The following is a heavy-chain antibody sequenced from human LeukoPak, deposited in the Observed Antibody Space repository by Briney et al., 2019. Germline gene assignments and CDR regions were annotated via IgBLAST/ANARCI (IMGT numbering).Heavy chain of an antibody. V-gene: IGHV4-59*11. CDR2: IHYSGRA. J-gene: IGHJ6*02. Sequence: SETLSLTCTVSGGSINGHYWTWIRQPPGKGLEWIGQIHYSGRADYNPSLKRRVTISVDTSKNQISLNPNSVTAADTAVYYCARFGVDYDMDVWGQGTTVAVSS. CDR1: GGSINGHY. CDR3: ARFGVDYDMDV. D-gene: IGHD3-16*01.